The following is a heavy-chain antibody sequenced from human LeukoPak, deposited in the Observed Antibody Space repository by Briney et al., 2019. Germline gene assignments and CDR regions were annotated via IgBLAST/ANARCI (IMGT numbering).Heavy chain of an antibody. CDR2: LDPEDGET. V-gene: IGHV1-24*01. J-gene: IGHJ6*03. CDR1: GYTLTELS. D-gene: IGHD6-13*01. Sequence: ASVKVSCKVSGYTLTELSMHWVRQAPGKGLEGVGGLDPEDGETIYAQKFQGRVTMTEDTSTDTAYMELSSLRSEDTAVYYCARGMSDSSSSLKEGPYYYYYMAVWGKGTTVTVSS. CDR3: ARGMSDSSSSLKEGPYYYYYMAV.